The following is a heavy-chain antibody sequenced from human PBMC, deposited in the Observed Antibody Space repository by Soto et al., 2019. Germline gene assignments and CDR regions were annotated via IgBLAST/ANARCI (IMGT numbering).Heavy chain of an antibody. D-gene: IGHD2-15*01. V-gene: IGHV1-3*01. CDR2: INAGNGNT. CDR3: ARDDCSGGSCYPPTGAFDI. Sequence: ASVKVSCKASGYTFTNYATHWVRQAPGQRLEWMGWINAGNGNTKYSQKFQGRVTIAGDTSASTAYMELSSLRSEDTAVYYCARDDCSGGSCYPPTGAFDIWGQGTMVTVSS. J-gene: IGHJ3*02. CDR1: GYTFTNYA.